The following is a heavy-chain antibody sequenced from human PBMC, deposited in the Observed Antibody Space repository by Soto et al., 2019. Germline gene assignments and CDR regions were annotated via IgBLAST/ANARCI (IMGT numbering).Heavy chain of an antibody. D-gene: IGHD3-10*01. CDR2: IIPILGIA. J-gene: IGHJ3*02. CDR3: ARDRGEVGYRDAFDI. V-gene: IGHV1-69*08. CDR1: GGTFSSYT. Sequence: QVQLVQSGAEVKKPGSSVKVSCKASGGTFSSYTISWVRQAPGQGLEWMGRIIPILGIANYAQKFQGRVTIAADKSTSTAYRELSSLRSEDTAVDYCARDRGEVGYRDAFDIWGQGTMVTVSS.